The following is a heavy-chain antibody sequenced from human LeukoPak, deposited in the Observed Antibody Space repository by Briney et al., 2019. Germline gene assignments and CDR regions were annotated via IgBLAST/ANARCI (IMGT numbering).Heavy chain of an antibody. CDR2: ISGGGSAV. CDR1: GFTFSSYE. CDR3: ASMIGDCSSTSCYATERRYDYGMDV. V-gene: IGHV3-48*03. D-gene: IGHD2-2*01. Sequence: PGGSLRLSCAAPGFTFSSYEMNWVRQAPGKGLEWVSYISGGGSAVYYADSVKGRFTISRDNAKNSLYLQMNSLRAEDTAVYYCASMIGDCSSTSCYATERRYDYGMDVWGQGTTVTVSS. J-gene: IGHJ6*02.